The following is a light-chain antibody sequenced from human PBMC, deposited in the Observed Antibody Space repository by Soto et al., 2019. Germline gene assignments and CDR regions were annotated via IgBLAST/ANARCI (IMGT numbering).Light chain of an antibody. V-gene: IGKV3-15*01. CDR2: DAF. J-gene: IGKJ1*01. CDR3: QQYNNWPET. Sequence: EILMTQSPATLSVSPGERATLSCRACQSISSNLAWYHHKPGQAPRLLIYDAFTRATGIPARFSGSGSGTEFTLTISSLQSEDFAVYYCQQYNNWPETFGQGTKVDIK. CDR1: QSISSN.